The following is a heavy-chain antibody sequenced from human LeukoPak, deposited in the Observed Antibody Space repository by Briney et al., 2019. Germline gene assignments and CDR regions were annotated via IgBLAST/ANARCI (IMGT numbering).Heavy chain of an antibody. Sequence: PGGSLRLSCAASGFTFSTYSMNWVRQAPGKGLEWIAYIRGSGNDIYYADSVKGRFTISRDNAKNSLSLEMNSLRAEDTAVYYCASYSSSEGRLPGDAFDIWGQGTMVTVSS. CDR2: IRGSGNDI. J-gene: IGHJ3*02. CDR3: ASYSSSEGRLPGDAFDI. D-gene: IGHD6-6*01. V-gene: IGHV3-21*05. CDR1: GFTFSTYS.